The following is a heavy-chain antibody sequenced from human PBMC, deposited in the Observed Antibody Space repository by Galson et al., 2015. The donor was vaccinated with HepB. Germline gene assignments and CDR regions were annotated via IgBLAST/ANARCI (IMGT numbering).Heavy chain of an antibody. CDR2: ISSSSTI. J-gene: IGHJ4*02. V-gene: IGHV3-48*04. CDR1: GFTFSSNR. D-gene: IGHD5-24*01. Sequence: SLRLSCADSGFTFSSNRMNWVRQAPGKGLEWVSYISSSSTIYYADSVKGRFTISRDNAKNSLYLQKSSLRAEDTAVYYCARQSGRWLQLALDYWGQGTLVTVST. CDR3: ARQSGRWLQLALDY.